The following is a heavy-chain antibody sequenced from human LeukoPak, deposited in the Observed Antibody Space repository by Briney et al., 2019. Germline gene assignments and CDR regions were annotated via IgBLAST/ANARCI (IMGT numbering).Heavy chain of an antibody. CDR3: AREGTIFGVVGYYYYGMDV. J-gene: IGHJ6*02. CDR2: IYHSGST. D-gene: IGHD3-3*01. V-gene: IGHV4-30-2*01. CDR1: GGSISSGGYS. Sequence: SETLSLTCAVSGGSISSGGYSWSWIRQPPGKGLEWIGYIYHSGSTYYNPSLKGRVTISVDRSKNQFPLKLSSVTAADTAVYYCAREGTIFGVVGYYYYGMDVWGQGTTVTVSS.